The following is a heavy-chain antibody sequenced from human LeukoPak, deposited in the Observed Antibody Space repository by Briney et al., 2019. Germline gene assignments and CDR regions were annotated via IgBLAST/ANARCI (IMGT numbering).Heavy chain of an antibody. Sequence: GASVKVSCKASGYTFTSYDINWVRQATGQGLEWMGWMNPNSGNTGYAQKFQGRVTMTRNTSISTAYMELSSLRSEDTAVYYCARGRYYDFWSGYLSPPYYYYMDVWGKGTTVTVSS. CDR3: ARGRYYDFWSGYLSPPYYYYMDV. V-gene: IGHV1-8*01. D-gene: IGHD3-3*01. CDR2: MNPNSGNT. J-gene: IGHJ6*03. CDR1: GYTFTSYD.